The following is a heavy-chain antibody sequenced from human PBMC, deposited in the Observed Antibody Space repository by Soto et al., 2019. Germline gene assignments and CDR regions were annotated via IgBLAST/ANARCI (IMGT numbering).Heavy chain of an antibody. Sequence: GESLKISWKGSGYSFISYWIGWVRQMTGRGLEWMGIIYPHDSDTRYSLSFQGQVTISADKSISTAYLQWSSLKASDSAMYYCARLYGSGQWNWFDPWGQGTLVTVSS. CDR2: IYPHDSDT. D-gene: IGHD3-10*01. CDR3: ARLYGSGQWNWFDP. CDR1: GYSFISYW. J-gene: IGHJ5*02. V-gene: IGHV5-51*01.